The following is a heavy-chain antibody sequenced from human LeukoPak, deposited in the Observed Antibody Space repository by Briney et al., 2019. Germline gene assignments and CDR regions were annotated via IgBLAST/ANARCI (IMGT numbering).Heavy chain of an antibody. Sequence: SEKVSCKASVGTFSSYAISWVRQAPGQGLEWMGGIIPIFGTANYAQKFQGRVTITADESTSTAYMELSSLRSEDTAVYYCASGTIFGVALNWFNPWGQGTLVTVSS. J-gene: IGHJ5*02. CDR1: VGTFSSYA. V-gene: IGHV1-69*13. D-gene: IGHD3-3*01. CDR2: IIPIFGTA. CDR3: ASGTIFGVALNWFNP.